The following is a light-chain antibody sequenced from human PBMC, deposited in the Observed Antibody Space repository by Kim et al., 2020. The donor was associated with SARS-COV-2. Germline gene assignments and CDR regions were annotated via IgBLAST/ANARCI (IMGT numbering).Light chain of an antibody. CDR1: QSVSTY. J-gene: IGKJ5*01. Sequence: LAPGERATLSCRASQSVSTYLAWYQQKTGQAPRLLIYDVSNRATGIPARLSGSGSGTDFTLTISSLEPEDFGVYYCQQRSNWPITFGQGTRLEIK. CDR3: QQRSNWPIT. CDR2: DVS. V-gene: IGKV3-11*01.